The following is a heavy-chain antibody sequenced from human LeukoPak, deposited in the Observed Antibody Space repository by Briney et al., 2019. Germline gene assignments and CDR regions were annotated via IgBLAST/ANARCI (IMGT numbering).Heavy chain of an antibody. CDR3: ARDYSGSYYSAADFDY. D-gene: IGHD1-26*01. CDR2: VYYSGST. J-gene: IGHJ4*02. V-gene: IGHV4-39*07. CDR1: GASISDNYY. Sequence: SETLSLTCTVSGASISDNYYWGWIRQPPGKGLEWIGSVYYSGSTYYNPSLKSRVTMSVDTSKNQFSLKVKFVTAADTAVYYCARDYSGSYYSAADFDYWGQGTLVSVSS.